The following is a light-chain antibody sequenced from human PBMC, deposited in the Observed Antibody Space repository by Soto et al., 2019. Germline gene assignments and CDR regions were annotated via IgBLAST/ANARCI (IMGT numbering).Light chain of an antibody. CDR3: QSYDSSLSGSL. CDR2: GNS. CDR1: SSNIGAGYD. J-gene: IGLJ2*01. Sequence: QSVLTQPPSVSGAPGQWVTISCTGSSSNIGAGYDVHWYQQLPGTAPKLLIYGNSNRPSGVPDRFSGSKSGTSASLAITGLQAEDEADYYCQSYDSSLSGSLFGGGTKLTVL. V-gene: IGLV1-40*01.